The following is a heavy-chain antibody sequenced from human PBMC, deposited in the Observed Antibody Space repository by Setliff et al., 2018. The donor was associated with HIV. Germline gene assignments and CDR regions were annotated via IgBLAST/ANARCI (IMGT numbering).Heavy chain of an antibody. V-gene: IGHV4-61*09. CDR2: IFTSGST. D-gene: IGHD2-2*02. J-gene: IGHJ5*02. CDR1: GGSINSGSYY. Sequence: PSETLSLTCTVSGGSINSGSYYWSWIRQPAGKGLDWVGHIFTSGSTNYNPSLKGRVTIFVDTSKTQFYLKLRSVTASDTAVYYCARYTSKVDWFDPWGQGTLVTVSS. CDR3: ARYTSKVDWFDP.